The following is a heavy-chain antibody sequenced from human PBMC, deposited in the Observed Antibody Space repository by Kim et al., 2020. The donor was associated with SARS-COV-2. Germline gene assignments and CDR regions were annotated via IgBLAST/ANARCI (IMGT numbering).Heavy chain of an antibody. CDR3: ARPLLPPIVGATTPFDY. V-gene: IGHV3-30*04. Sequence: GGSLRLSCAASGFTFSSYAMHWVRQAPGKGLEWVAVISYDGSNKYYADSVKGRFTISRDNSKNTLYLQMNSLRAEDTAVYYCARPLLPPIVGATTPFDYWGQGTLVTVSS. D-gene: IGHD1-26*01. J-gene: IGHJ4*02. CDR1: GFTFSSYA. CDR2: ISYDGSNK.